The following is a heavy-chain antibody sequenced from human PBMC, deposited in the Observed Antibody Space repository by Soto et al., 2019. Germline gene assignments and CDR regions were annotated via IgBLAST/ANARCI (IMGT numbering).Heavy chain of an antibody. V-gene: IGHV3-48*03. Sequence: GGSLRLSCTVSGFTLSSCEMNWVRQAPGKGLEWVSYINAAGVTIYADSVRGRFTISRDNSKNSVYLQMNSLRAEDTALYYCARDFYGGFSYGPGDNWGQGTLVTVSS. J-gene: IGHJ4*02. CDR3: ARDFYGGFSYGPGDN. D-gene: IGHD2-15*01. CDR1: GFTLSSCE. CDR2: INAAGVT.